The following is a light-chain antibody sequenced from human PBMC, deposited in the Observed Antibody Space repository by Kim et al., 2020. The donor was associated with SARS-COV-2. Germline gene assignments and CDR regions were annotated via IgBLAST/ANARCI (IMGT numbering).Light chain of an antibody. J-gene: IGLJ3*02. CDR2: GKN. CDR1: CLRSYS. CDR3: NSRGSSGDWV. V-gene: IGLV3-19*01. Sequence: ALGQTVTITCQGDCLRSYSASLCQQKSGQAPVLVIYGKNNRPSGIPDRFSGSSSGNTASLTITGAQAEDEADYYCNSRGSSGDWVFGGGTKLTVL.